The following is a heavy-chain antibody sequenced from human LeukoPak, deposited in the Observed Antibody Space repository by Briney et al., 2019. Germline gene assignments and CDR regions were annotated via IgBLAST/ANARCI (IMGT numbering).Heavy chain of an antibody. D-gene: IGHD5-24*01. CDR3: ARGRDGYNLVDAFDI. CDR2: ISTSGNTI. V-gene: IGHV3-11*04. J-gene: IGHJ3*02. CDR1: GFIFRDYP. Sequence: GGSLRLSCVGSGFIFRDYPMIWMRQAPGKGLEWISYISTSGNTIYYADSVKGRFTISRDNAKNSLYLQMNSLRAEDTAVYYCARGRDGYNLVDAFDIWGQGIMVTVSS.